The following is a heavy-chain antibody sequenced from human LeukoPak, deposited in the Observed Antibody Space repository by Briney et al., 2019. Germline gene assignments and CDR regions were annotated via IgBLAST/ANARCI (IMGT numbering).Heavy chain of an antibody. CDR1: GFTFSSYS. V-gene: IGHV3-21*01. Sequence: GGSLRLSCAASGFTFSSYSMNWVRQAPGKGLEWVSSISSGTSYIYYADSVKGRFTISRDNAKNSLYLQMDSLRPEDTAVYYCAKGQLGIQSSKWFDPWGQGTLVTVSS. CDR2: ISSGTSYI. D-gene: IGHD7-27*01. J-gene: IGHJ5*02. CDR3: AKGQLGIQSSKWFDP.